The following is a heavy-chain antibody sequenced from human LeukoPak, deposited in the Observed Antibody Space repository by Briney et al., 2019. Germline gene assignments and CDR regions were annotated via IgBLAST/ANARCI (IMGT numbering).Heavy chain of an antibody. J-gene: IGHJ4*02. D-gene: IGHD4-17*01. CDR2: IYVGGTI. V-gene: IGHV4-4*07. CDR3: ARHTTVVTPLDY. CDR1: GGSMSSYF. Sequence: SETLSLTCTVSGGSMSSYFWSWIRQPAGKGLEWIGRIYVGGTINYNPSLKSRVTLSLDTSNKQFSLRLTSLTAADTAVYYCARHTTVVTPLDYWGQGTLVTVSS.